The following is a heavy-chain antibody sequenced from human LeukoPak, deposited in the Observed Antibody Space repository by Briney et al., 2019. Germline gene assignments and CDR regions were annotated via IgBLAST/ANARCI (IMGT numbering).Heavy chain of an antibody. CDR1: GFTLSSYA. V-gene: IGHV3-64*01. J-gene: IGHJ6*03. CDR2: ISKNGGNT. CDR3: ARVVEGRYYQYYYMDV. D-gene: IGHD2-15*01. Sequence: GGSLRLSCAASGFTLSSYAMHWVRQAPGKGLEYVSAISKNGGNTYYANSVKGRFSISRDNSKNTLYLQMGSLRTEDMAVYYCARVVEGRYYQYYYMDVWGKGTTVTVSS.